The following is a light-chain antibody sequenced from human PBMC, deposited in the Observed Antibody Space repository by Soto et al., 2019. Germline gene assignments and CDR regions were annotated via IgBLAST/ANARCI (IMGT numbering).Light chain of an antibody. J-gene: IGKJ4*01. Sequence: IEMTQSPAFLSASVGDRVTITCRASQTIATYLNWFQHKSGRAPKLLIYTSSSVNSGVSSRFRGSGSGTYFTLTINDVQPEDSATYYCQQSYSSLVTFGAGTKVEIK. CDR2: TSS. CDR3: QQSYSSLVT. V-gene: IGKV1-39*01. CDR1: QTIATY.